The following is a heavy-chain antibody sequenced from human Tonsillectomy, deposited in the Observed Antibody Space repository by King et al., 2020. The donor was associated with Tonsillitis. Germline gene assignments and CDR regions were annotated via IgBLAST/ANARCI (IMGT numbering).Heavy chain of an antibody. V-gene: IGHV3-30-3*01. D-gene: IGHD3-22*01. CDR2: ISYDGSNK. Sequence: QLVQSGGGVVQPGRSLRLSCAASGCTFSSYAMHWVRQAPGKGLEWVAVISYDGSNKYYADSVKSQFTISSDNSKNTLYLQMNSLRAEDTAVYYCAGSYYYDSSGYYSDDAFDIWGQGTMVTVSS. J-gene: IGHJ3*02. CDR1: GCTFSSYA. CDR3: AGSYYYDSSGYYSDDAFDI.